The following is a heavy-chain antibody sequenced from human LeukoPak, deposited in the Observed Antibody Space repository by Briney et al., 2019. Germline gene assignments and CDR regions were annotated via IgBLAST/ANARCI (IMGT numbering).Heavy chain of an antibody. CDR2: FNPNTGGT. J-gene: IGHJ4*02. Sequence: ASVKVSCKASGYTFTDWYIHWVRQAPGQGLEWLGWFNPNTGGTNFAQKFQGRVTMTGDTSISTAYLELDRLRSDDTAVYYCAREIVLEVYTSPRPFDYWGQGTLITVSS. CDR1: GYTFTDWY. CDR3: AREIVLEVYTSPRPFDY. D-gene: IGHD2-8*02. V-gene: IGHV1-2*02.